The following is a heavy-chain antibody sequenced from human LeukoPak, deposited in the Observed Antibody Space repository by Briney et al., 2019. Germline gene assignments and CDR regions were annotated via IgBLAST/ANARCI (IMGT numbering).Heavy chain of an antibody. CDR3: ARVNY. D-gene: IGHD4-23*01. Sequence: GGSLRLSCAASGFTFSSYSMNWVRQAPGKGLEWVSSISSSRSYIYYANSVKGRFTISIDNAKTSLYLQMNGLRAEDTAVYYCARVNYWGQGTLFTVSS. V-gene: IGHV3-21*01. CDR2: ISSSRSYI. J-gene: IGHJ4*02. CDR1: GFTFSSYS.